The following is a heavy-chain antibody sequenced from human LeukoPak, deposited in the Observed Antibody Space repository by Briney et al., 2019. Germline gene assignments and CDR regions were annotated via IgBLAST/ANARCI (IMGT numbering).Heavy chain of an antibody. CDR1: GFTFRNYA. CDR3: ARVSGSPIVVVPAAMTDDAFDI. D-gene: IGHD2-2*01. V-gene: IGHV3-23*01. CDR2: ISGSGGST. Sequence: GGSLRLSCAASGFTFRNYAVSWVRQAPGKGLEWVSDISGSGGSTYYADSVKGRFTISRDNSKNTLYLQMNSLRAEDTAVYYCARVSGSPIVVVPAAMTDDAFDIWGQGTMVTVSS. J-gene: IGHJ3*02.